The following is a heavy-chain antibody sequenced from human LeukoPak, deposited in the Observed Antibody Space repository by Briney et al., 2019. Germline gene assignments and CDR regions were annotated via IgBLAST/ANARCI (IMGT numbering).Heavy chain of an antibody. J-gene: IGHJ4*02. CDR2: IFPSGGEI. CDR1: GFTFSTFA. D-gene: IGHD2-8*02. Sequence: GGSLRLSCAASGFTFSTFAMIWVRQPPGKGLEWVSSIFPSGGEIHYADSVRGRFTISRDNSKSTLSLQMNSLRAEDTAIYYCATYGQVLLPFESWGQGTLVTVSS. V-gene: IGHV3-23*01. CDR3: ATYGQVLLPFES.